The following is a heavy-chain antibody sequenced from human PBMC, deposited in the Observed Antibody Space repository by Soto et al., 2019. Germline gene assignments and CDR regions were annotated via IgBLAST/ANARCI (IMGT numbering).Heavy chain of an antibody. V-gene: IGHV3-48*01. J-gene: IGHJ4*02. Sequence: GGSLRLSCAASGFTFSSYSMNWVRQAPGKGLEWVSYISSSSSTIYYADSVKGRFTISRDNAKNSLYLQMNSLRAEDTAVYYCAILGAGYSGYDPAYCGGDCYTTFDYWGQGTLVTVSS. CDR2: ISSSSSTI. CDR3: AILGAGYSGYDPAYCGGDCYTTFDY. D-gene: IGHD2-21*02. CDR1: GFTFSSYS.